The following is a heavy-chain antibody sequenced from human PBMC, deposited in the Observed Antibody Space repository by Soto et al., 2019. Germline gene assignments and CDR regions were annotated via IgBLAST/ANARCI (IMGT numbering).Heavy chain of an antibody. V-gene: IGHV3-73*02. Sequence: EVQLVESGGGLVQPGGSLKLSCAASGFSFSGSSIYWVRQASGQGLEWVGRIRNKANSYATAYAASVKGRFTISRDDSKNTAYLQMNSLRAEDTAVYYCARGFGGLMSAFDIWGQGTMVTVSS. CDR1: GFSFSGSS. CDR2: IRNKANSYAT. J-gene: IGHJ3*02. CDR3: ARGFGGLMSAFDI. D-gene: IGHD3-16*01.